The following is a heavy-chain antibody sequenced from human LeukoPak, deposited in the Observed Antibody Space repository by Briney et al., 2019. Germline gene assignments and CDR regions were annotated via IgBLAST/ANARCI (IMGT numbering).Heavy chain of an antibody. D-gene: IGHD3-10*01. CDR2: INHSGCT. CDR3: ARRRYGSGSYYKPPDY. J-gene: IGHJ4*02. Sequence: SETLSLTCAVYGGSFSGYYWSWIRQPPGKGLEWIGEINHSGCTNYNPSLKSRVTISVDTSKNQFSLKLSSVTAADTAVYYCARRRYGSGSYYKPPDYWGQGTLVTVSS. CDR1: GGSFSGYY. V-gene: IGHV4-34*01.